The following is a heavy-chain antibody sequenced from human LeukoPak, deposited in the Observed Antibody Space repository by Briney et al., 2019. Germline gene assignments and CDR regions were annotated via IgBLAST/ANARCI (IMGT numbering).Heavy chain of an antibody. J-gene: IGHJ4*02. CDR3: ARSNQADDY. CDR1: GFSFSTYG. D-gene: IGHD1-14*01. V-gene: IGHV3-7*01. Sequence: GGSLRLSCADSGFSFSTYGMSWVRQAPGKGLVWVANIKQDGSEKYYVDSVKGRFTISRDNAKNSLYLQMNSLRAEDTAVYYCARSNQADDYWGQGTLVTVSS. CDR2: IKQDGSEK.